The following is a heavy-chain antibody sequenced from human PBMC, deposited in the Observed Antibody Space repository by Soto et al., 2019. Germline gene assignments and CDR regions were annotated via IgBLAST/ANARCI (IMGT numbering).Heavy chain of an antibody. V-gene: IGHV3-30*18. Sequence: HPGGSLRLSCAASGFTFSSYGMHWVRQAPGKGLEWVAVISYDGSNKYYADSVKGRFTISRDNSKNTLYLQMNSLRAEDTAVYYCAKDPRGIAAAGLAYYFVYWGQGTLVTVSS. J-gene: IGHJ4*02. CDR1: GFTFSSYG. CDR3: AKDPRGIAAAGLAYYFVY. CDR2: ISYDGSNK. D-gene: IGHD6-13*01.